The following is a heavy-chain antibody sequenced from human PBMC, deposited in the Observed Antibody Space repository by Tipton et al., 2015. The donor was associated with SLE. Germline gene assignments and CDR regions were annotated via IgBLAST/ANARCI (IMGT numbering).Heavy chain of an antibody. Sequence: TLSLTCTVSGDSISSSHWSWFRQPPGKGLQFIAYMQYSGTSNYNPSLKSRVTISMDTTRNQFSLKLNSVTAADTAVYYCATNGHGETYEFFTEYLRHWGQGTLVTVSS. CDR3: ATNGHGETYEFFTEYLRH. D-gene: IGHD5-12*01. CDR2: MQYSGTS. V-gene: IGHV4-59*08. CDR1: GDSISSSH. J-gene: IGHJ1*01.